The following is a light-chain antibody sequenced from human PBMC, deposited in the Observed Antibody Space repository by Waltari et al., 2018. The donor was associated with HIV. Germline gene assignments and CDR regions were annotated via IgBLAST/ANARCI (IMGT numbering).Light chain of an antibody. J-gene: IGLJ2*01. V-gene: IGLV1-44*01. CDR1: NSNIGSNT. Sequence: QPVLTQPPSASGTPGQRVTISCSGSNSNIGSNTVNWHQQLPGTAPKLLIYNNKQRPSGVPDRISGSKSGTSASLAISGLQSEDEADYYCAAWDDSLNGVVFGGGTKLTVL. CDR3: AAWDDSLNGVV. CDR2: NNK.